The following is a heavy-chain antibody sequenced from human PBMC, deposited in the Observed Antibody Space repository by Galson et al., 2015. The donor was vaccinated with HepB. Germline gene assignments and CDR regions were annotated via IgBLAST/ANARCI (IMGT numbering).Heavy chain of an antibody. CDR3: ARVMPGFCSSTSCYLGIQAAYGMDV. V-gene: IGHV3-11*01. D-gene: IGHD2-2*01. J-gene: IGHJ6*02. CDR1: GFTFSDYY. Sequence: SLRLSCAASGFTFSDYYMSWIRQAPGKGLEWVSYISSSGSTIYYADSVKGRFTISRDNAKNSLYLQMNSLRAEYTAVYYCARVMPGFCSSTSCYLGIQAAYGMDVWGQGTTVTVSS. CDR2: ISSSGSTI.